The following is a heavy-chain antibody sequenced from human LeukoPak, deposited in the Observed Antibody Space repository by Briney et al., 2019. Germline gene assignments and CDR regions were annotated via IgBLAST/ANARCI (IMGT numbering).Heavy chain of an antibody. J-gene: IGHJ5*02. CDR1: GLSFSSHA. Sequence: GGSLRLSCAASGLSFSSHAFSWVRQAPGKGLEWVSAINGYTTYYADSVKGRFTISRDNSKNTLYLQMNSLRAEDTAVYYCAKSAHLFPDWFDPWGQGTLVTVSS. V-gene: IGHV3-23*01. CDR2: INGYTT. CDR3: AKSAHLFPDWFDP.